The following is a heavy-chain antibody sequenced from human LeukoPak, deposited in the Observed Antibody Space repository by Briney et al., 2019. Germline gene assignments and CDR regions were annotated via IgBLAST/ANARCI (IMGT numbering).Heavy chain of an antibody. CDR1: GFTFSDSY. CDR3: AREARGWRYFDY. D-gene: IGHD2-15*01. V-gene: IGHV3-11*01. J-gene: IGHJ4*02. Sequence: PGGSLRLSCAASGFTFSDSYMSWICQAPGKGLEWVSYISSSGSTIYYADSVKGRFTISRDNAKNSRYLQMNSLRAEDTAVYYCAREARGWRYFDYWGQGTLVTVSS. CDR2: ISSSGSTI.